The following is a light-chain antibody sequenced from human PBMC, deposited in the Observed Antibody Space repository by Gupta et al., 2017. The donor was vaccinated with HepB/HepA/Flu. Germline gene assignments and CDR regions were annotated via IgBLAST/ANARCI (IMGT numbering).Light chain of an antibody. CDR1: QSLLHHNGFNY. CDR2: LGS. CDR3: MQAQQSPWT. V-gene: IGKV2-28*01. J-gene: IGKJ1*01. Sequence: VVMSQSPLSLLVPPGGPTSISCRSSQSLLHHNGFNYLEWYLQKPGQSPQLLIYLGSDRASGVPDRFSGSGSGTDFTLKISRVEAEDVGVYYCMQAQQSPWTFGQGTKVDIK.